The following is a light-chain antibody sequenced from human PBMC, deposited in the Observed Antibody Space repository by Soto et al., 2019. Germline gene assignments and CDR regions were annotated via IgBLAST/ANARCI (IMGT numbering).Light chain of an antibody. CDR2: GAS. J-gene: IGKJ5*01. CDR3: QQHNQWPIT. Sequence: EIVMTQSPATLSVSPGERATLSCRASQSVRDNLAWYQQKPGQAPRLLIYGASIKATGTPTRFSGSGSGTEFTLTINSLQSEDSAVYYCQQHNQWPITFGQGTRLEIK. V-gene: IGKV3D-15*01. CDR1: QSVRDN.